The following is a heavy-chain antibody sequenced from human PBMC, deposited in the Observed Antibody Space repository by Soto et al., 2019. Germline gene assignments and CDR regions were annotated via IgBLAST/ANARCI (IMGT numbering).Heavy chain of an antibody. Sequence: DVQLVQSGAAVKKPGESLRISCKGSGYTFSSYWIGWVRQMPGKGLEWMGIIHCDDSDTEYSPSFEGQVTISADKSISSAYLQWRSLRASDTATYCCVRYGGKTLDYWGQGTLVTVSS. CDR1: GYTFSSYW. D-gene: IGHD2-15*01. CDR2: IHCDDSDT. J-gene: IGHJ4*02. CDR3: VRYGGKTLDY. V-gene: IGHV5-51*01.